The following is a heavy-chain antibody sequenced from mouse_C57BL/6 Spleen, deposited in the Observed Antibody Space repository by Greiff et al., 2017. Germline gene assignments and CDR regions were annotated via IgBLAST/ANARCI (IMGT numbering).Heavy chain of an antibody. CDR2: IDPSDSNT. J-gene: IGHJ3*01. V-gene: IGHV1-50*01. CDR3: ARSLWFAY. Sequence: VQLQQPGAELVKPGASVKLSCKASGYTFTSYWMQWVKQRPGQGLEWIGEIDPSDSNTNYNQKFKGKATLTVDTSSTTAYLQLSSLTSKDSAVYSCARSLWFAYWGPGTLVTVSA. CDR1: GYTFTSYW.